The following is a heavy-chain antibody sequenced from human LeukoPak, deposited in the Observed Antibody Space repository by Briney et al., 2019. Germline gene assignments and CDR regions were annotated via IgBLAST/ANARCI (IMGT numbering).Heavy chain of an antibody. Sequence: KPSETLSLTCAVYGGSFSGYYWSWIRRPPGKGLEWIGEIEHSGSTNYNPSLKRRVTISVDTSKNQFSLKLSSVTAADTAVYYCAGGPVRPYVYWGQGTLVTVSS. J-gene: IGHJ4*02. D-gene: IGHD6-6*01. CDR3: AGGPVRPYVY. CDR2: IEHSGST. V-gene: IGHV4-34*01. CDR1: GGSFSGYY.